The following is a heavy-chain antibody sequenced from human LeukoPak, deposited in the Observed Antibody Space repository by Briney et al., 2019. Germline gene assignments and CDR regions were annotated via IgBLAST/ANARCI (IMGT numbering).Heavy chain of an antibody. D-gene: IGHD3-10*01. Sequence: GGSLRLSCAASGFTFSSYWMSWVCQAPGKGLEWVANIKQDGSEKYYVDSVKGRFTISRDNAKNSLYLQMNSLRAEDTAVYYCARVVRGVAALYDYWGQGTLVTVSS. CDR3: ARVVRGVAALYDY. V-gene: IGHV3-7*01. CDR1: GFTFSSYW. J-gene: IGHJ4*02. CDR2: IKQDGSEK.